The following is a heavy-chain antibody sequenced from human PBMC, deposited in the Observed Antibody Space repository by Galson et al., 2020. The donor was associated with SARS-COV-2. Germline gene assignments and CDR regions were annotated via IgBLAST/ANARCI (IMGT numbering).Heavy chain of an antibody. CDR2: INPNSGST. D-gene: IGHD3-10*01. CDR3: AKGTLYYYNSGSYRFDS. V-gene: IGHV1-2*02. CDR1: GYSFTGYY. J-gene: IGHJ4*02. Sequence: ASVKVFCKASGYSFTGYYMHWVRQAPGQGLEWMGWINPNSGSTSYAQNFQDGVTMTRDTSINTAYMELSRLRSDDMAVYYCAKGTLYYYNSGSYRFDSWGQGTLVTVAS.